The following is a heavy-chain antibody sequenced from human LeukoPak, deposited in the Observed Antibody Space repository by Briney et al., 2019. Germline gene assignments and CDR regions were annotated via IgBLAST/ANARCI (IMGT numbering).Heavy chain of an antibody. J-gene: IGHJ5*02. D-gene: IGHD2-2*01. V-gene: IGHV4-59*08. CDR1: GGSISNYY. CDR3: ARRRIVVVPAARGDWFDP. Sequence: SETLSLTCSVSGGSISNYYWSWMRQPPGKGLEWIGYIYYSGSTYYNPSLKSRVTISVDTSKNQFSLKLSSVTAADTAVYYCARRRIVVVPAARGDWFDPWGQGTLVTVSS. CDR2: IYYSGST.